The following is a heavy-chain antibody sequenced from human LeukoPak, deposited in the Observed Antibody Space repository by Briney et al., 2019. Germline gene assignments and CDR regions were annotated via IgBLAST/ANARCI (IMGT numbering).Heavy chain of an antibody. D-gene: IGHD2-15*01. CDR1: GGSISNYY. V-gene: IGHV3-7*03. CDR2: IKQDGSEK. Sequence: ETLSLTCTVSGGSISNYYWNWIRQPPGKGLEWVANIKQDGSEKYYVDSVKGRFTISRDNAKNSLYLQMNSLRAEDTAVYYCAKDPRGGLRLFDYWGQGTLVTVSS. J-gene: IGHJ4*02. CDR3: AKDPRGGLRLFDY.